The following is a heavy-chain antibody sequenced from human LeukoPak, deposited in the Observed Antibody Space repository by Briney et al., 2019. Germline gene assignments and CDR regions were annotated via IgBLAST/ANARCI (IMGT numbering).Heavy chain of an antibody. CDR3: ARDHYRSQSSWYPYFYYYMDV. J-gene: IGHJ6*03. V-gene: IGHV3-30-3*01. Sequence: GRSLRLSCAASGFTFSSYAMHWVRQAPGKGLEWVAVISYDGSNKYYADSVKGRFTISRDNSKNTLYLQMNSLRAEDTAVYYCARDHYRSQSSWYPYFYYYMDVWGKGTTVTVSS. CDR1: GFTFSSYA. CDR2: ISYDGSNK. D-gene: IGHD6-13*01.